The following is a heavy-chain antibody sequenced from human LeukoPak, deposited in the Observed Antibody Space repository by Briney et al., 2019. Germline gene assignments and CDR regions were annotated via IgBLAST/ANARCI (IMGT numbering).Heavy chain of an antibody. J-gene: IGHJ3*02. CDR3: AKDRCTNGVCSPDI. V-gene: IGHV3-30*02. CDR1: GFTFSSYG. D-gene: IGHD2-8*01. CDR2: IRYDGSNK. Sequence: PGGSLRLSCAASGFTFSSYGMHWVRQAPGKGLEWVAFIRYDGSNKYYADSAKGRFTISRDNSKNTLYLQMNSLRAEDTAVYYCAKDRCTNGVCSPDIWGQGTMVTVSS.